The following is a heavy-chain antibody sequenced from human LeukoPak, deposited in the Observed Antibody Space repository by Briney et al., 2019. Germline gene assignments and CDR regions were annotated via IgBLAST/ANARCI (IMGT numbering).Heavy chain of an antibody. CDR3: ARAPEGRGSSFDY. Sequence: PSETLSLTCTVSSGSISSSSYYWGWIRQPPGKGLEWIGSIYYAGTTYYSPSLKSRITMSVDTSKNQFSLKLSSVTAADTAVYYCARAPEGRGSSFDYWGQGTLVTVSS. V-gene: IGHV4-39*07. J-gene: IGHJ4*02. D-gene: IGHD6-13*01. CDR2: IYYAGTT. CDR1: SGSISSSSYY.